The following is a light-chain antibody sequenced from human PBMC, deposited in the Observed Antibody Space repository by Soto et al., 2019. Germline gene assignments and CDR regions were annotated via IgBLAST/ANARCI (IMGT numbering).Light chain of an antibody. CDR3: SSYTSSSTF. Sequence: QSVLTQPASVSGSPGQSITISCTGTSSDVGGYNYVSWYQQHPGKAPKLMIYDVSNRPSGVSNRFSGSKSGNTASLTISGLQAEDEADYCCSSYTSSSTFFGTGTKLTVL. V-gene: IGLV2-14*01. J-gene: IGLJ1*01. CDR1: SSDVGGYNY. CDR2: DVS.